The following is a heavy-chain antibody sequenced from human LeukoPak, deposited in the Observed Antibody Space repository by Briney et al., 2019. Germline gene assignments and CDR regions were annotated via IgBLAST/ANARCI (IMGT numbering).Heavy chain of an antibody. V-gene: IGHV3-7*01. CDR1: GFTFSNYW. Sequence: AGGSLRLSCAASGFTFSNYWMTWVRQVPGKGLEWVAHINQDGSEEHYMDSVKARFTISRDNAKNSLSLQMNSLRAEDTAVYYCVRDGGVSGYDLLDPWGQGTLVTVSS. CDR2: INQDGSEE. D-gene: IGHD5-12*01. CDR3: VRDGGVSGYDLLDP. J-gene: IGHJ5*02.